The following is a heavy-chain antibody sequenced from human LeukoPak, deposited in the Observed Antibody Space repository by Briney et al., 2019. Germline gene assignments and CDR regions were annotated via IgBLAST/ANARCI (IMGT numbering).Heavy chain of an antibody. J-gene: IGHJ4*02. Sequence: GGSLRLSCAASGFTFSSYGMHWVRQAPGKGLEWVSAISGSGGSTYYADSVKGRFTISRDNSKNTLYLQMNSLRAEDTAVYYCAKDSLNYYDSNPIDYWGQGTLVTVSS. CDR1: GFTFSSYG. D-gene: IGHD3-22*01. CDR2: ISGSGGST. V-gene: IGHV3-23*01. CDR3: AKDSLNYYDSNPIDY.